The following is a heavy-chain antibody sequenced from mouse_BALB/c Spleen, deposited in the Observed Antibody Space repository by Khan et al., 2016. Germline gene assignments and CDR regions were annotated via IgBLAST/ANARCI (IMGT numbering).Heavy chain of an antibody. V-gene: IGHV3-2*02. CDR2: ISYSGST. D-gene: IGHD1-1*01. Sequence: EVQLQESGPGLVKPSQSLSLTCTVTGYSITSDYAWNWIRQFPGNKLEWMGYISYSGSTSYNPSLKSRISITRHTSKNQFFLQLNSVTTEDTATYYCARGYGSSYRYFDYWGQGTTLTVSS. CDR1: GYSITSDYA. CDR3: ARGYGSSYRYFDY. J-gene: IGHJ2*01.